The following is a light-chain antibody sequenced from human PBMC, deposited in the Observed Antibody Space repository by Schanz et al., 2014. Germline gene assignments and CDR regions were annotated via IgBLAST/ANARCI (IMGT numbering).Light chain of an antibody. J-gene: IGKJ4*01. V-gene: IGKV1-9*01. CDR3: QQYYSYPALT. Sequence: IQLTQSPSSLSASVGDRVTITCRASQGISSYLAWYQQKPGKAPKPLIFAASTLQSGVPSRFSGSGSGTDFTLTISCLQSEDFATYYCQQYYSYPALTFGGGTKVEIK. CDR1: QGISSY. CDR2: AAS.